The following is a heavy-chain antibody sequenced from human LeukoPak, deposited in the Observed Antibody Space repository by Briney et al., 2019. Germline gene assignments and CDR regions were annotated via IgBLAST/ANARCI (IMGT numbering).Heavy chain of an antibody. D-gene: IGHD3-10*01. CDR2: INSDGST. J-gene: IGHJ6*03. Sequence: GGSLRLSCAASGFVFSGYWMHWIRRAPGKGLVWVSRINSDGSTSYADSVKGRFTIARDNAKNTLYLQMNSLRDEDTAVYYCAGHYGSGRYHYYCMGVWGRGTTVTVSS. CDR1: GFVFSGYW. V-gene: IGHV3-74*01. CDR3: AGHYGSGRYHYYCMGV.